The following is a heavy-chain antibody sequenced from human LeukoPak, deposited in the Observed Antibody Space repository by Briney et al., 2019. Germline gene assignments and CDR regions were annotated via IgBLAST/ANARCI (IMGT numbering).Heavy chain of an antibody. CDR3: ARVKLLIFGVVISPYGMDV. D-gene: IGHD3-3*01. Sequence: GGSLRLSCAASGFTFSDYYMSWIRQAPGKGLEWVSYISSSGSTIYYADSVKGRFTISRDNAKNSLYLQMNSLRAEDTAVYYCARVKLLIFGVVISPYGMDVWGQGTTVTVSS. V-gene: IGHV3-11*01. J-gene: IGHJ6*02. CDR1: GFTFSDYY. CDR2: ISSSGSTI.